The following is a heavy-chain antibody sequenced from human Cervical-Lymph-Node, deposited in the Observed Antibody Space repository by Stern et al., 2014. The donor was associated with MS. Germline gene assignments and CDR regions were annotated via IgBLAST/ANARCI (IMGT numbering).Heavy chain of an antibody. J-gene: IGHJ6*02. D-gene: IGHD5-12*01. V-gene: IGHV3-74*02. CDR1: GFTFSSYW. Sequence: EVQLVESGGGLVQPGGSLRLSCAASGFTFSSYWMHWVRQAPGKGLVWVSRINSDGSSTSYADSVKGRFTISRDNAKNTLYLQMNSLRAEDTAVYYCARYSGYDLPYYYYYGMDVWGQGTTVTVSS. CDR3: ARYSGYDLPYYYYYGMDV. CDR2: INSDGSST.